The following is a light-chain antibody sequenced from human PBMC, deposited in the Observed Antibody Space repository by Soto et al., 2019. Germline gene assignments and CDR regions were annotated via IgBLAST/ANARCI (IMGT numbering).Light chain of an antibody. Sequence: QSVLTQPASVSGSPGQWIAISCTGTSSDVGFYNYVSWYQQHPGKAPKLMVYDVNNRPSGVSNRFSGSKSGNTASLTISGLQAEDEADYYCTSYTTSSTYVFGTGTKVTVL. V-gene: IGLV2-14*03. J-gene: IGLJ1*01. CDR1: SSDVGFYNY. CDR3: TSYTTSSTYV. CDR2: DVN.